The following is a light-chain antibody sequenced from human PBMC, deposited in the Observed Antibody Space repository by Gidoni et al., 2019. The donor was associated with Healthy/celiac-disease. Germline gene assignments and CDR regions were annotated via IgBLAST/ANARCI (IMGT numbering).Light chain of an antibody. V-gene: IGKV4-1*01. J-gene: IGKJ4*01. CDR1: QSVLYSSNHKNY. CDR2: WAS. CDR3: QQYYSTPQLT. Sequence: DIVMTQSPDSLAVSLGERATINCKSSQSVLYSSNHKNYLAWYQQKPGQPPKLLIYWASTRESGVPDRFSGSGSGTDFTLTISSLQAEDVAVYYCQQYYSTPQLTFXGXTKVEIK.